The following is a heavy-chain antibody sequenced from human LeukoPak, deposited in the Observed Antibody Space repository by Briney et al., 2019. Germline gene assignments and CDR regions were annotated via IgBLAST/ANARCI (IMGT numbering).Heavy chain of an antibody. V-gene: IGHV4-59*08. CDR2: IYYSGNT. CDR1: GGSISSYY. D-gene: IGHD5-12*01. Sequence: SETLSLTCTVSGGSISSYYWTWIRQPPGKGLEWNGYIYYSGNTSYNPSLKSRVTISVNTSKNQFSLKLSSVTAADTAVYYCARTPRGYSGYLSFYYYMDVWGKGTTVTVSS. J-gene: IGHJ6*03. CDR3: ARTPRGYSGYLSFYYYMDV.